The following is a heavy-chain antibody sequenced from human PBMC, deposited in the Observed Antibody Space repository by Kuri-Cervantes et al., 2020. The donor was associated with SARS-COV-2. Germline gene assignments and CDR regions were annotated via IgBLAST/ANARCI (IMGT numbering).Heavy chain of an antibody. J-gene: IGHJ6*02. CDR1: GFTFSRYG. V-gene: IGHV3-30*03. Sequence: GESLKISCVASGFTFSRYGMHWVRQAPGKGLKWVAVISSDGSTNKWYGVSVKGRFTISRDNSKDTVFLEMDSLSAEDTAVYYCARDFDPSLRFLEWLPPARDYGMDVWGQGTTVTVSS. CDR3: ARDFDPSLRFLEWLPPARDYGMDV. CDR2: ISSDGSTNK. D-gene: IGHD3-3*01.